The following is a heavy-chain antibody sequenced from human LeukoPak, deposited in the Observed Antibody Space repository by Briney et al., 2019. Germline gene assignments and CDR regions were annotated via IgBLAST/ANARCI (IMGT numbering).Heavy chain of an antibody. J-gene: IGHJ5*02. CDR3: ARGGYSSGWIYNWFDP. V-gene: IGHV3-7*01. CDR2: IKQDGSEK. CDR1: GFTFSSYW. D-gene: IGHD6-19*01. Sequence: GGSLRLSCAASGFTFSSYWMSWVRQAPGKGLEWVANIKQDGSEKYYVDSVKGRFTISRDNAKNSLYLQMNSLRAEDTAVYYWARGGYSSGWIYNWFDPWGQGTLVTVSS.